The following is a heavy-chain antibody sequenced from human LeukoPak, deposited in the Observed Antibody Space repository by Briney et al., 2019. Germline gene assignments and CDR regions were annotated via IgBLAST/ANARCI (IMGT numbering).Heavy chain of an antibody. J-gene: IGHJ3*02. CDR3: ARLIVVAVAEAFDI. CDR2: IRNDGSEK. D-gene: IGHD2-15*01. Sequence: GGSLRLSCAASGFTFSSSWMSWVRQAPGQGLEWGANIRNDGSEKYYVDSVRGRFTFSRDNAQNSLYLQMISLRGEDTAVYYCARLIVVAVAEAFDIWGQGTMVTVSS. V-gene: IGHV3-7*01. CDR1: GFTFSSSW.